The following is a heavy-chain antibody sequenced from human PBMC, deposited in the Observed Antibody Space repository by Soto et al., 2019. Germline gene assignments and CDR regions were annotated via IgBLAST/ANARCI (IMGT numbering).Heavy chain of an antibody. V-gene: IGHV3-30-3*01. CDR2: ISYDGSNK. Sequence: LRLSCAASGFTFSSYAMHWVRQAPGKGLEWVAVISYDGSNKYYADSVKGRFTISRDNSKNTLYLQMNSLRAEDTAVYYCARDTYYYDSSGYYHWGQGTLVTVSS. CDR3: ARDTYYYDSSGYYH. J-gene: IGHJ5*02. D-gene: IGHD3-22*01. CDR1: GFTFSSYA.